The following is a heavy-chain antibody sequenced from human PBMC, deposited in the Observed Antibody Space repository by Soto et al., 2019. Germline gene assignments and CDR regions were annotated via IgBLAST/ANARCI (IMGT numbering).Heavy chain of an antibody. CDR1: GGSFSGYY. Sequence: SETLSLTCAVYGGSFSGYYWSWIRQPPGKGLEWIGEINHSGSTNYNPSLKSRVTISVDTSKNQFSLKLSSVTAADTAVYYCARAASDILTGFKGGVYDYWGQGTLVTVSS. CDR2: INHSGST. CDR3: ARAASDILTGFKGGVYDY. V-gene: IGHV4-34*01. D-gene: IGHD3-9*01. J-gene: IGHJ4*02.